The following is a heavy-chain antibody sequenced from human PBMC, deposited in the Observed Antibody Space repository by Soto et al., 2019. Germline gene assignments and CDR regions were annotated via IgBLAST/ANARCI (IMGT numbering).Heavy chain of an antibody. J-gene: IGHJ4*02. Sequence: QVHLVQSGAEVKKPGSSLKVSCTASGGTFRSYAVSWVRQAPGQGLEWVGGFIPLFGSTNYALDFQGRLTMSADESRTTVYMELSSLRSEDTAVYCCARGGHVDNSWSFDYLGQGTLGTGSS. CDR1: GGTFRSYA. D-gene: IGHD1-1*01. CDR3: ARGGHVDNSWSFDY. CDR2: FIPLFGST. V-gene: IGHV1-69*01.